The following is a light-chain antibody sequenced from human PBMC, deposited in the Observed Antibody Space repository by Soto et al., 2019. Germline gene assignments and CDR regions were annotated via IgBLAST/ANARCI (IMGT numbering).Light chain of an antibody. V-gene: IGKV3-11*01. CDR3: QQRSNWPIT. CDR2: DAS. J-gene: IGKJ5*01. Sequence: EIVLTQSPATLSLSPGDKANLSCRASQSVSSYLAWYQQKPGQAPRLLIYDASNRATGIPARFSGSGSGTDFTLTISSLEPEDFAVYYCQQRSNWPITFGQGTRLEIK. CDR1: QSVSSY.